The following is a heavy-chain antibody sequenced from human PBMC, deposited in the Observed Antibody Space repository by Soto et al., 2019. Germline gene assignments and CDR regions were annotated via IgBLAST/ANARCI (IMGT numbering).Heavy chain of an antibody. CDR3: ARDLMRTTESFDY. Sequence: ASVKVSCKTSGYAFARQHIHWVRQAPGQGLEWMGWIDPDTGTADSVEKLRGRIALTRDTSISTAFMELTSLTSDDTAVYYCARDLMRTTESFDYWGQGTVVTVSS. CDR2: IDPDTGTA. J-gene: IGHJ4*02. D-gene: IGHD4-17*01. CDR1: GYAFARQH. V-gene: IGHV1-2*02.